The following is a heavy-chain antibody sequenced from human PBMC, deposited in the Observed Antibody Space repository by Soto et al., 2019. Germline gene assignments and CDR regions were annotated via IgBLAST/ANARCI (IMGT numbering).Heavy chain of an antibody. D-gene: IGHD1-26*01. CDR3: AKDGASGSYPPYYYFGMDV. Sequence: EVQLLESGGGLVQPGGSLRLSCAASGFTFSSYAMSWVRQAPGKGLEWVSTISGSGGNAYYADSVKGRFSISRDNSKNTLSLQMISLRADDTAVYYCAKDGASGSYPPYYYFGMDVWGQGTTVTVSS. J-gene: IGHJ6*02. CDR2: ISGSGGNA. CDR1: GFTFSSYA. V-gene: IGHV3-23*01.